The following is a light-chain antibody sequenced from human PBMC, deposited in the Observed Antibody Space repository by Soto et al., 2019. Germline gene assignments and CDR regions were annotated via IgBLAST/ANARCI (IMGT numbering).Light chain of an antibody. J-gene: IGKJ2*01. Sequence: PGERATLSCRASQSVSSYLAWYQQKPGQAPRLLIYDASNRATGIPARFSGSGSGTDFTLTISSLEPEDFAVYYCXXXXXXXXXXXGQGTKLEIK. CDR2: DAS. V-gene: IGKV3-11*01. CDR3: XXXXXXXXXX. CDR1: QSVSSY.